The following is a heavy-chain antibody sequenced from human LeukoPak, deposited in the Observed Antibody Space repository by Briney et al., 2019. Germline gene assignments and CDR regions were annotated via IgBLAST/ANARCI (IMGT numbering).Heavy chain of an antibody. CDR3: AKDQGASSYSFDY. Sequence: GGSLRLSCAASGFTFSSYAMSWVRQAPGKGLEWVSGISGSGGSTYYADSVKGRSTISRDNSKNTLYLQMDTLTAEDTAVYYCAKDQGASSYSFDYWGRGTLVTVSS. D-gene: IGHD1-26*01. J-gene: IGHJ4*02. V-gene: IGHV3-23*01. CDR2: ISGSGGST. CDR1: GFTFSSYA.